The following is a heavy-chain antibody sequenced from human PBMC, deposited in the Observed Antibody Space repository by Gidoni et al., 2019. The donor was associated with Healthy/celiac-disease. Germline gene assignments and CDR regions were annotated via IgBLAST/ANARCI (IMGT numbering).Heavy chain of an antibody. CDR2: INHSGST. CDR1: GGSFSGYY. V-gene: IGHV4-34*01. Sequence: QVQLQQWGAGLLKPSETLSLTCAVYGGSFSGYYWSWTRQPPGKGLEWIGEINHSGSTNYNPSLKSRVTISVDTSKNQFSLKLSSVTAADTAVYYCASRIVGASHYFDYWGQGTLVTVSS. CDR3: ASRIVGASHYFDY. J-gene: IGHJ4*02. D-gene: IGHD1-26*01.